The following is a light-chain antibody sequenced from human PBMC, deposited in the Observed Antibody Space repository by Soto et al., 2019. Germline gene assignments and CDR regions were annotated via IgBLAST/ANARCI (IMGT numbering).Light chain of an antibody. J-gene: IGLJ2*01. CDR1: SSNIGAGYD. V-gene: IGLV1-40*01. CDR2: GNS. CDR3: QSYDSSLSGSGV. Sequence: QAVVMQPPSVSGAPGQRVTISCTGSSSNIGAGYDVHWCQQLPGTAPKLLIYGNSNRPSGVPDRFSGSKSGTSASLAITGLQAEDEADYYCQSYDSSLSGSGVFGGGTKLTVL.